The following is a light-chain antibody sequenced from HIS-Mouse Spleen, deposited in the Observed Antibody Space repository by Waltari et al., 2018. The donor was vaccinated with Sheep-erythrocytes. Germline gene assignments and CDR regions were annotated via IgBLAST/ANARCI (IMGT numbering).Light chain of an antibody. V-gene: IGLV5-45*03. CDR3: SSYAGSNNWV. Sequence: QAVLTQPSSLSASPGASASLTCTLRSGINVGTYRIYWYQQKPGSPPQYPLRYKSDSDKQQGSGVPSRFSGSKDASANAGILLISGLQSEDEADYYCSSYAGSNNWVFGGGTKLTVL. CDR1: SGINVGTYR. J-gene: IGLJ3*02. CDR2: YKSDSDK.